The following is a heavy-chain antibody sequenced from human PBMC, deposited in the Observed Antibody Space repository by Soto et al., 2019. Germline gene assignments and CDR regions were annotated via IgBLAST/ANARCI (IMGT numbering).Heavy chain of an antibody. CDR3: ATSSWQWLTYFAY. D-gene: IGHD6-19*01. CDR2: ISGSGDNT. V-gene: IGHV3-23*01. J-gene: IGHJ4*02. Sequence: PGGSLILSCAASGFTFSSYSMSWVRQAPGKGLERVSAISGSGDNTFYADSVKGRFTISRDNSKNTVYLQMNSLRAEDTAVYYCATSSWQWLTYFAYWGQGTLVTVSS. CDR1: GFTFSSYS.